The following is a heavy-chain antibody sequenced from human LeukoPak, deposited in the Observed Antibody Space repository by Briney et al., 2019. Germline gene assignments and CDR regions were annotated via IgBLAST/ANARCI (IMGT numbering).Heavy chain of an antibody. Sequence: GESLKISCKGSGYSFTIYWIGWVRQMPGKCLEWMRIIYPGDSDTRYSPSFQGQVTISADKSISTAYLQWSSLKASDTAMYYCARQPSYDILTGYNRAWYDYWGQGTLVTVSS. J-gene: IGHJ4*02. D-gene: IGHD3-9*01. CDR2: IYPGDSDT. CDR1: GYSFTIYW. V-gene: IGHV5-51*01. CDR3: ARQPSYDILTGYNRAWYDY.